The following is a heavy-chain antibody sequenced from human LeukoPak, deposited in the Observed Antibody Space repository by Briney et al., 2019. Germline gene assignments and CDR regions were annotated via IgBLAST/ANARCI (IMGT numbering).Heavy chain of an antibody. J-gene: IGHJ4*02. CDR3: VRYCSSTTCYTRAVDY. CDR1: GYSITSGYN. Sequence: SETLSLTCTVSGYSITSGYNWAWIRQPPGKVLEWIGSIYHSGSAYYNPSLKRRVTISVDTSKNQFSLKLSSVTAADTAVYYCVRYCSSTTCYTRAVDYWGQGTLVTVSS. D-gene: IGHD2-2*02. CDR2: IYHSGSA. V-gene: IGHV4-38-2*02.